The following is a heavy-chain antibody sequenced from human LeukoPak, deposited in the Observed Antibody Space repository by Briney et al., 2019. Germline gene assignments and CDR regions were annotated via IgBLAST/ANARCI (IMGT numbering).Heavy chain of an antibody. Sequence: ASVKVSCKASGYTFTSYDINWVRQATGQWLEWIGWMNPNSGNTGYAQKFQGRVTMTRNTSISTAYMELSSLRSEDTAVYYCARGRFMYYDFWSGPDTFDIWGQGTMVTVSS. CDR1: GYTFTSYD. D-gene: IGHD3-3*01. V-gene: IGHV1-8*01. CDR2: MNPNSGNT. J-gene: IGHJ3*02. CDR3: ARGRFMYYDFWSGPDTFDI.